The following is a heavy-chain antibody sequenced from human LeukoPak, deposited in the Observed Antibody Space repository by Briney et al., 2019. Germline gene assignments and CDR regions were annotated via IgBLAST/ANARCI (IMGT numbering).Heavy chain of an antibody. CDR1: GGSISSYY. D-gene: IGHD3-22*01. CDR2: IYYSGTT. V-gene: IGHV4-59*01. J-gene: IGHJ4*02. CDR3: ARGCRNYYDSSGYYFDY. Sequence: SETLSLTCTVSGGSISSYYWTWIRQPPGKELEWIGYIYYSGTTNYNPSLTSRVTISIDTSKKQFSLRLSSVTAADTAVYYCARGCRNYYDSSGYYFDYWGQGTLVTVSS.